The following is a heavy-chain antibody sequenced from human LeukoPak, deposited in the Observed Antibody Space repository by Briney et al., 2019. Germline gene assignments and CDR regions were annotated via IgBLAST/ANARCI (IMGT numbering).Heavy chain of an antibody. CDR3: AREGSGLFYSQH. CDR1: GGSFSGYS. D-gene: IGHD2-15*01. J-gene: IGHJ1*01. V-gene: IGHV4-34*01. CDR2: INHSGST. Sequence: PSETLSLTCAVYGGSFSGYSWSWIRQPPGKGLEWIADINHSGSTNYNPSLKSRVTISVDTSKNQFSLQLSSVTAADSAVYYCAREGSGLFYSQHWGPGTLVTVSS.